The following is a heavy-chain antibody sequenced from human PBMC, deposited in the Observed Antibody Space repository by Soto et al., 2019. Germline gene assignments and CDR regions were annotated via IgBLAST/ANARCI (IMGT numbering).Heavy chain of an antibody. CDR3: ARDFTKSSSWPYYFDY. D-gene: IGHD6-13*01. J-gene: IGHJ4*02. V-gene: IGHV1-18*01. Sequence: QVPLVQSGAEVKKPGASVKVSCKASGYTFTTYGISWVRQAPGQGLEWMGWISAYSGSTKFAQKLQGRVTMTTDTSTTTAHMELRSLTSDDTAVYYCARDFTKSSSWPYYFDYWGQGTLVTVSS. CDR1: GYTFTTYG. CDR2: ISAYSGST.